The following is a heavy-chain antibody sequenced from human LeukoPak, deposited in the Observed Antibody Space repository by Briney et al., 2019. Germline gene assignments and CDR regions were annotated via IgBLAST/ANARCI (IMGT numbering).Heavy chain of an antibody. CDR3: ARTTEGGYTYNYFYYYYMDV. CDR1: SGSISTSNYY. J-gene: IGHJ6*03. CDR2: IFYSGST. D-gene: IGHD5-18*01. V-gene: IGHV4-39*07. Sequence: SETLSLTCTVSSGSISTSNYYWGWVRQPPGKALEWIGNIFYSGSTYHSPSLKSRVTISLDTSKNQFSLKLSSVTAADTAVYYCARTTEGGYTYNYFYYYYMDVWGKGTTVTISS.